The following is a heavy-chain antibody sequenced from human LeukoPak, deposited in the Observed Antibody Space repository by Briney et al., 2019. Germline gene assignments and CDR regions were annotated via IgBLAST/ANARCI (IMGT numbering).Heavy chain of an antibody. V-gene: IGHV4-30-2*01. CDR2: IYHSGST. D-gene: IGHD2-2*01. Sequence: PSETLSLTCAVSGGSISSGGYSWSWIRQPPGKGVEWIGYIYHSGSTYYNPSLKSRVTISVDRSKNQFSLKLSSVTAADTAVYYCARYCSSTSCYVFDIWGQGTMVTVSS. J-gene: IGHJ3*02. CDR3: ARYCSSTSCYVFDI. CDR1: GGSISSGGYS.